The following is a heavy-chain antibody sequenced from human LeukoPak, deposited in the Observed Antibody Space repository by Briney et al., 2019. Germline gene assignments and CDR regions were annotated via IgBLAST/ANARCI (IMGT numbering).Heavy chain of an antibody. CDR2: IYYSGST. CDR3: ARGIYDILTGYYPYFDY. CDR1: GGSISSYY. J-gene: IGHJ4*02. V-gene: IGHV4-59*01. D-gene: IGHD3-9*01. Sequence: SETLSLTCTVSGGSISSYYWSWIRQPPGKGLEWIGYIYYSGSTNYNPSLKSRVTISVDTSKNQFSLKLSSVTAADTAVYYCARGIYDILTGYYPYFDYWGQGTLVTVSS.